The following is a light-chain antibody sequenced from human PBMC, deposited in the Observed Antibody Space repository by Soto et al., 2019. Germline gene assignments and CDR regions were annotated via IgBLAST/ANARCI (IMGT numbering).Light chain of an antibody. J-gene: IGLJ1*01. CDR1: NSDVGLYDF. CDR3: ISYTSDDVRYV. CDR2: EVS. Sequence: QSALTQPASVSGTPGQSITISCTGSNSDVGLYDFVSWYQHRPGRAPKLIVSEVSHRPSGISNRFSGSKSGNTASLTISGLQSEDEADYYCISYTSDDVRYVFGTGTKLTVL. V-gene: IGLV2-14*01.